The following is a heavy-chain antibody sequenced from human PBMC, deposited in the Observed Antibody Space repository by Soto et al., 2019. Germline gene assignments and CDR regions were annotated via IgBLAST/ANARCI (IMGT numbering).Heavy chain of an antibody. J-gene: IGHJ5*02. CDR1: GGSISSYY. Sequence: SETLSLTCTVSGGSISSYYWSWIRQAPGKGLEWIGFIYYSGSTSYNPSLKSRVTLSVDTSKNQFSLKLTSVTAADTAVYYCARGGITMIKPWGQGTLVTVPQ. CDR2: IYYSGST. CDR3: ARGGITMIKP. D-gene: IGHD3-22*01. V-gene: IGHV4-59*01.